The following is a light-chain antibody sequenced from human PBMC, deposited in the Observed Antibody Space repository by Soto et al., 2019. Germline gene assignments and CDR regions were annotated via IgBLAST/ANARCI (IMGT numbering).Light chain of an antibody. J-gene: IGKJ5*01. CDR2: GAS. CDR1: QSVSSSY. V-gene: IGKV3-20*01. CDR3: QQYGSSQIT. Sequence: EIVLTQSPGTLSLSPGERATLSCRASQSVSSSYLAWYQQKPGQAPRLLIYGASSRATGIPDRFSGSGSGTDFTLTISSLEPEDFAVYYCQQYGSSQITFGQGSRRAIK.